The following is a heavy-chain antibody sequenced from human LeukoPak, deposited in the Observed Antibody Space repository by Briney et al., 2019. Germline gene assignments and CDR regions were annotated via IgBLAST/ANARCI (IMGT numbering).Heavy chain of an antibody. CDR2: IYYSGST. CDR3: ARGPLVLRFLEWYPPLFDY. CDR1: GGSISSSSYY. J-gene: IGHJ4*02. Sequence: PSETLSLTCTVSGGSISSSSYYWGWIRQPPGKGLEWIGSIYYSGSTYYNPSLKSRVTISVDTSKNQFSLKLSSVTAADTAVYYCARGPLVLRFLEWYPPLFDYWGQGTLVTVSS. D-gene: IGHD3-3*01. V-gene: IGHV4-39*07.